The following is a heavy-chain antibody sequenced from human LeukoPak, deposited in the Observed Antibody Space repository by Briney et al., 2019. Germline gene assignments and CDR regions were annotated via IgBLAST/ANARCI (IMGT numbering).Heavy chain of an antibody. CDR2: FDPEDGET. CDR3: ATERGAGPGVVAFDI. J-gene: IGHJ3*02. V-gene: IGHV1-24*01. CDR1: GGTFSSYA. Sequence: ASVKVSCKASGGTFSSYAISWVRQAPGKGLEWMGGFDPEDGETIYAQKFQGRVTMTEDTSTDTAYMELSSLRSEDTAVYYCATERGAGPGVVAFDIWGQGTMVTVSS. D-gene: IGHD1-26*01.